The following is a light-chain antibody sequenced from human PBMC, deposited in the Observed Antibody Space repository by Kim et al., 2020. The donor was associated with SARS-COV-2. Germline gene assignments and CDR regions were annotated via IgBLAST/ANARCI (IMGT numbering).Light chain of an antibody. CDR3: QQYYNAPYS. Sequence: SASVGDRVSITCRASQAISYALAWYQQKPGTAPKVLVYAASKLQTGVPSRFSGSGSGTDYTLSISSLQPEDFATYYCQQYYNAPYSFGQGTKLEI. V-gene: IGKV1-NL1*01. J-gene: IGKJ2*01. CDR1: QAISYA. CDR2: AAS.